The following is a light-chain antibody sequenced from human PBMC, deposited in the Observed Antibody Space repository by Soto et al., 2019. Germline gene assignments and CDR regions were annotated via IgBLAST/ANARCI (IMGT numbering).Light chain of an antibody. CDR1: SGDVGSYNL. V-gene: IGLV2-23*01. CDR3: CSYAGSSTFYV. Sequence: QSALTQPASVSVSPGQSITISCTGTSGDVGSYNLVSWYQQHPGKAPKLMIYEGSKRPSGVSNRFSGSKSGNTASLTISGLQAEDEADYYCCSYAGSSTFYVFGTGTKVTVL. CDR2: EGS. J-gene: IGLJ1*01.